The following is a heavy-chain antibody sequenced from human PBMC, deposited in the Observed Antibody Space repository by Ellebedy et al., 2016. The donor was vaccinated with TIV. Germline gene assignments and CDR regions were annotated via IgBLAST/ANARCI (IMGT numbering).Heavy chain of an antibody. CDR2: FYSSGRT. D-gene: IGHD1-26*01. CDR1: GGSVSSGGYC. J-gene: IGHJ5*02. Sequence: MPSETLSLTCTVSGGSVSSGGYCWSWIRQPAGKGLEWNGRFYSSGRTNYNPSLKSRVTMSVDTSKNQFSLRLTSVHAADTAFYYCARAQGAATIWDWVDPWGQGILVTVSS. CDR3: ARAQGAATIWDWVDP. V-gene: IGHV4-61*10.